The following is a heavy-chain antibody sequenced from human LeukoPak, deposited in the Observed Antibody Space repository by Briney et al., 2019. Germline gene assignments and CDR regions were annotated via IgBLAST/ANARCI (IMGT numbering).Heavy chain of an antibody. CDR1: GGSISNYY. CDR2: IYHSGST. Sequence: SETLSLTCTVSGGSISNYYWSWIRQPPGKGLEWIGSIYHSGSTYYNPSLKSRVTISVDTSKNQFSLKLSSVTAADTAVYYCARRGYYYYYYMDVWGKGTTVTVSS. V-gene: IGHV4-59*04. D-gene: IGHD3-10*01. J-gene: IGHJ6*03. CDR3: ARRGYYYYYYMDV.